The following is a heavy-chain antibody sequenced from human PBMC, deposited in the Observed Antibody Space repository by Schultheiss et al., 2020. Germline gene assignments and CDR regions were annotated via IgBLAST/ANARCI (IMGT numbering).Heavy chain of an antibody. CDR2: INHSGST. J-gene: IGHJ2*01. CDR1: GGSIRSFY. CDR3: AREVPARYFDL. Sequence: SETLSLTCAVSGGSIRSFYWSWIRQPPGKGLEWIGEINHSGSTNYNPSLKSRVTISVDTSKNQFSLKLSSVTAADTAVYYCAREVPARYFDLWGRGTLVTVSS. D-gene: IGHD2-2*01. V-gene: IGHV4-34*01.